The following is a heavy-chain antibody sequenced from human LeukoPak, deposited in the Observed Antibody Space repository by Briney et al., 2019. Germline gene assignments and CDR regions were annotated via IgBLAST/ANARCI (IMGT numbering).Heavy chain of an antibody. CDR3: AKDVWDY. D-gene: IGHD5/OR15-5a*01. CDR2: ISSSSSTI. CDR1: GFIFSSYS. V-gene: IGHV3-48*01. Sequence: PGGSLRLSCAASGFIFSSYSMNWVRQAPGKGLEWVSYISSSSSTIYYADSVKGRFTISRDNSKNTLYLQMNSLRAEDTAVYYCAKDVWDYWGQGTLVTVSS. J-gene: IGHJ4*02.